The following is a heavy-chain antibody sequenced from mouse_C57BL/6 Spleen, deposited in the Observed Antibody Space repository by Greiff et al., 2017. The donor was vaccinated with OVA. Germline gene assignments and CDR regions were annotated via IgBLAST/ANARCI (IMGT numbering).Heavy chain of an antibody. CDR2: ISSGGSYT. J-gene: IGHJ1*03. CDR1: GFTFSSYG. CDR3: ARRTMVTYWYFDV. V-gene: IGHV5-6*02. Sequence: EVKLVESGGDLVKPGGSLKLSCAASGFTFSSYGMSWVRQTPDKRLEWVATISSGGSYTYYPDSVKGRFTISRDNAKNTLYLQMSSLKSEDTAMYYCARRTMVTYWYFDVWGTGTTVTVSS. D-gene: IGHD2-2*01.